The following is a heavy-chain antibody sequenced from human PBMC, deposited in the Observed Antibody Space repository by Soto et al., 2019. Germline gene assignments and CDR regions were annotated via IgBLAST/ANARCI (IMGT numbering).Heavy chain of an antibody. J-gene: IGHJ4*02. D-gene: IGHD6-6*01. V-gene: IGHV1-2*02. CDR3: ARVEGSASSAGD. CDR1: GYSFTTYY. Sequence: QVQMVQSGAEVKKPGASVLVSCKTSGYSFTTYYVHWVRQAPGQGLEWMGFIYPKTGRTKYAPKFQGRVTLTRDTSRNTVYMELKGLTSEDATIYYCARVEGSASSAGDWGQGTLVAVS. CDR2: IYPKTGRT.